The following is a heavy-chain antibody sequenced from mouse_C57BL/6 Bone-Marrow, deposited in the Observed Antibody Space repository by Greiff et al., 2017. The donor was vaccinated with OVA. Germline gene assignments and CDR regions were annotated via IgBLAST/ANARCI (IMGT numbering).Heavy chain of an antibody. CDR2: IRNKANGYTT. Sequence: EVKVVESGGGLVQPGASLRLSCAASGFTFTDYYMSWVRQPPGKAPEWLALIRNKANGYTTEYTASVKGRFTISRDNSQNILYLQMNTLRAEDSATYYCVKARYYSNYEKYAMDYWGQGTSVTVSS. V-gene: IGHV7-4*01. D-gene: IGHD2-5*01. CDR3: VKARYYSNYEKYAMDY. J-gene: IGHJ4*01. CDR1: GFTFTDYY.